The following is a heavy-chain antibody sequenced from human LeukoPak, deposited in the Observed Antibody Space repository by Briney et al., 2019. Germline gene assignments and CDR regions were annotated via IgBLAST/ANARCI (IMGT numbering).Heavy chain of an antibody. CDR2: INHSGST. V-gene: IGHV4-34*01. J-gene: IGHJ2*01. CDR1: GGSFSGYY. Sequence: SETLSLTCAVYGGSFSGYYWSWIRQPPGKGLEWIGEINHSGSTNYNPSLKSRVTISVDTSKNQFSLKLSSVTAADTAVYYCARESTRRYFDLWGRGTLVTVSS. CDR3: ARESTRRYFDL. D-gene: IGHD2-2*01.